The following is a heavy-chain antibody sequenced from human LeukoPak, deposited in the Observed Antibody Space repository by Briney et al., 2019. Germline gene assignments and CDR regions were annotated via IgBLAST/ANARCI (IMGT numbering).Heavy chain of an antibody. CDR1: GFSLGNYG. CDR2: ISWNSGTI. CDR3: AAEYSNSSAAFNI. V-gene: IGHV3-9*01. J-gene: IGHJ3*02. D-gene: IGHD2/OR15-2a*01. Sequence: GGSLRLSCAASGFSLGNYGMQWVRHVPGKGLDWVAGISWNSGTIRYADSVRGRFTISRDNAKNSVYLQMTGLRADDTALYYCAAEYSNSSAAFNIWGRGTLVTV.